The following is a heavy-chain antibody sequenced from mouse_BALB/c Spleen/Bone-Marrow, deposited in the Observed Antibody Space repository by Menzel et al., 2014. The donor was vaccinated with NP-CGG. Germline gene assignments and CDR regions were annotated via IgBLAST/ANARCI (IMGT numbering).Heavy chain of an antibody. CDR3: ARLGYYGSFAY. CDR2: INPDSNTI. Sequence: EVHLVESGGGLVQPGGSLKLSCAASGFDFSGFWMSWVRQAPGRGLEWIGEINPDSNTINYSPSLKDKFIISRDNAKNTLYLQMSKVRSEDTALYYCARLGYYGSFAYWGQGNLVTVSA. D-gene: IGHD1-2*01. V-gene: IGHV4-1*02. J-gene: IGHJ3*01. CDR1: GFDFSGFW.